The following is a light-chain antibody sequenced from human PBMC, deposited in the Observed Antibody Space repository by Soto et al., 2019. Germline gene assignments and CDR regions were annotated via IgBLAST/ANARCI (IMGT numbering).Light chain of an antibody. J-gene: IGLJ2*01. CDR3: QASDSSTAVV. CDR1: KLGDKY. CDR2: QDS. Sequence: SYELTQPPSLSVSPGQTASITCSGDKLGDKYACWYQQKPGQSPVLVIYQDSKRTSGIPERFSGSNSGNTATLTISGTQAIDEADHYCQASDSSTAVVFVGGTKLT. V-gene: IGLV3-1*01.